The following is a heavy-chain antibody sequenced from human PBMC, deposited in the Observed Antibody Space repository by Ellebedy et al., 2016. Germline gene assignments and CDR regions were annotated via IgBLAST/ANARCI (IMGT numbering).Heavy chain of an antibody. Sequence: SETLSLTCTVSGGSISSYYWSWIRQHPGKGLEWIGYIYYSGSTYYNPSLKSRVTISVDTSKNQFSLKLSSVTAADTAVYYCARTFLKITMIVVVSPYDAFDIWGQGTMVTVSS. CDR2: IYYSGST. CDR1: GGSISSYY. J-gene: IGHJ3*02. V-gene: IGHV4-59*08. D-gene: IGHD3-22*01. CDR3: ARTFLKITMIVVVSPYDAFDI.